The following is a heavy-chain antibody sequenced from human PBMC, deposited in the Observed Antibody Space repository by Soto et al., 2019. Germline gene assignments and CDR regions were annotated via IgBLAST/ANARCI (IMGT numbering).Heavy chain of an antibody. CDR1: GGSISSSSYY. V-gene: IGHV4-39*01. D-gene: IGHD2-15*01. Sequence: SETLSLTCTVSGGSISSSSYYWGWIRQPPGKGLEWIGSIYYSGSTYYNPSLKSRVTISVDTSKNQFSLKLSSVTAADTAVYYCASLHYCSGGSCYSDYWGQGTLVTVSS. J-gene: IGHJ4*02. CDR2: IYYSGST. CDR3: ASLHYCSGGSCYSDY.